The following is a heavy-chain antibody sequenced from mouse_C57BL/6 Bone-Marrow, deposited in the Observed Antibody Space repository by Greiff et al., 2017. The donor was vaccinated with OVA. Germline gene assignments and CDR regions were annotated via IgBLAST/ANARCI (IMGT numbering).Heavy chain of an antibody. Sequence: EVKLVESGGGLVQPGGSMKLSCAASGFTFSDAWMDWVRQSPEKGLEWVAEIRNKANNHATYYAESVKGRFTISRDDSKSSVYLQMNSLRAQDTGIYDCTGVTTVVPLHWYFDVWGTSTTVTVSS. CDR3: TGVTTVVPLHWYFDV. D-gene: IGHD1-1*01. CDR2: IRNKANNHAT. V-gene: IGHV6-6*01. CDR1: GFTFSDAW. J-gene: IGHJ1*03.